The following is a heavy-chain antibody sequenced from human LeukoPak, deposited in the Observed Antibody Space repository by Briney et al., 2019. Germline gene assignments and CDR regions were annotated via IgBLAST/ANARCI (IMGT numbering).Heavy chain of an antibody. V-gene: IGHV3-30*03. CDR2: ISYDGSNK. CDR3: ASLSSSWIDDALDI. CDR1: GFTFSSYG. D-gene: IGHD6-13*01. Sequence: GGSLRLSCAASGFTFSSYGMHWVRQAPGKGLEWVAVISYDGSNKYYADSVKGRFTISRDNSKNTLYLQMNSLRSEDTAVYYCASLSSSWIDDALDIWGQGTMVTVSS. J-gene: IGHJ3*02.